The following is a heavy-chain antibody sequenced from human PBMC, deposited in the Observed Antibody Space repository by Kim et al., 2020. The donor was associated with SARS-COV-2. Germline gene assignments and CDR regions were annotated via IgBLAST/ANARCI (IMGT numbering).Heavy chain of an antibody. J-gene: IGHJ4*02. Sequence: SFQGKVTISADKSISTAYLQWSSLKASDTAMYYCARYRSKYSSGWYYFDYWGQGTLVTVSS. CDR3: ARYRSKYSSGWYYFDY. V-gene: IGHV5-51*01. D-gene: IGHD6-19*01.